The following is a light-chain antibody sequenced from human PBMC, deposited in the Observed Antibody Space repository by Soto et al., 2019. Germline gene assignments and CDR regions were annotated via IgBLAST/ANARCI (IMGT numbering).Light chain of an antibody. J-gene: IGKJ1*01. CDR1: QSVGSN. CDR2: GAS. CDR3: QQCNNWPADRT. V-gene: IGKV3-15*01. Sequence: EIVMTQSPATLSVSPGERATLSCRASQSVGSNLAWYQQKPGQAPRLLIYGASTRATGIPARFSGSGSGTEFTLTISRLQSEDFAIYFCQQCNNWPADRTFGQGTKVEIK.